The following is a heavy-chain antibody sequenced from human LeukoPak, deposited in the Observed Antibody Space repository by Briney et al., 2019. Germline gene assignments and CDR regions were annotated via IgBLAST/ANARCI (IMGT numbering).Heavy chain of an antibody. CDR1: GGTFSSYA. Sequence: SVKVSCKASGGTFSSYAISWVRQAPGQGLEWMGGIIPIFGTANYAQKFQGRVTITADESTSTAYMELSSLRSEDTAVYYCAGDGLSSGWSEAFDIWGRGTMVTVSS. V-gene: IGHV1-69*13. J-gene: IGHJ3*02. CDR3: AGDGLSSGWSEAFDI. D-gene: IGHD6-19*01. CDR2: IIPIFGTA.